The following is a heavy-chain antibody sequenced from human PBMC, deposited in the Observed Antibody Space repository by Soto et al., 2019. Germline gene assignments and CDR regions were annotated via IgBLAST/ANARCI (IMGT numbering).Heavy chain of an antibody. D-gene: IGHD4-4*01. Sequence: EVQLVESGGGLVQPGRSLRLSCAASGFTFHEYAMHWVRQAPGKGLEWVSRISWNGGSLGYADSVKGRFTISRDNAKNSLYLQMNSLRAEDTAFYYCTKAGVTTRHFDYWGQGTQVTVSS. V-gene: IGHV3-9*01. CDR3: TKAGVTTRHFDY. CDR1: GFTFHEYA. CDR2: ISWNGGSL. J-gene: IGHJ4*02.